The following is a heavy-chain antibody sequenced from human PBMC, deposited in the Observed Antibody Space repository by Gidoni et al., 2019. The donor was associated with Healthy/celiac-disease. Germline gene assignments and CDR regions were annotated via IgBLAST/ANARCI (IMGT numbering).Heavy chain of an antibody. V-gene: IGHV1-2*04. D-gene: IGHD7-27*01. J-gene: IGHJ6*02. CDR3: ARWQAAQTGDPPPYYYYGMDV. CDR1: GYTFTGYY. CDR2: INPNSGGT. Sequence: QVQLVQSGAEVKKPGASVKVSCTASGYTFTGYYMHWVRQAPGQGLEWMGWINPNSGGTNYAQKFQGWVTMTRDTSISTAYMELSRLRSDDTAVYYCARWQAAQTGDPPPYYYYGMDVWGQGTTVTVSS.